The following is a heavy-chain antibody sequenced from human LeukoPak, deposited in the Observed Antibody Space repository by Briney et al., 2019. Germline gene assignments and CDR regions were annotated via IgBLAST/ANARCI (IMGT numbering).Heavy chain of an antibody. CDR3: LSYDFWSDREVN. D-gene: IGHD3-3*01. V-gene: IGHV1-24*01. CDR2: FDPENGEA. J-gene: IGHJ4*02. CDR1: GYTVSELS. Sequence: ASVKVSCKVSGYTVSELSMHWVRQAPGKGLEWMGGFDPENGEAIYAQKFQGRVTMTEDTSTKTVYMELSTLRFEDTAVYYCLSYDFWSDREVNWGQGTLVTVSS.